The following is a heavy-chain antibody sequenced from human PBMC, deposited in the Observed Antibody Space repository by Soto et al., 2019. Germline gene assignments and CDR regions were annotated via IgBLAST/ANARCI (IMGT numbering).Heavy chain of an antibody. CDR2: INSDGGTT. Sequence: GSLRLSCAASGFTFSSYWMHWVRQAPGKGLVWVSRINSDGGTTDYAAPVRGRFTISRDDSKNTLYLQVNSLKTEDTAVYYCTTDSILAPLFHWGQGTLVTVSS. V-gene: IGHV3-15*07. CDR1: GFTFSSYW. D-gene: IGHD3-3*02. J-gene: IGHJ4*02. CDR3: TTDSILAPLFH.